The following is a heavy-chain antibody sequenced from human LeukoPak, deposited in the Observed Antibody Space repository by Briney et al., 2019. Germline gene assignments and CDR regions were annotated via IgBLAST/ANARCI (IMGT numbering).Heavy chain of an antibody. J-gene: IGHJ4*02. CDR2: ISGSGGST. Sequence: GGSLRLSCAASGFTFSSYAMSWVRQAPGKGLEWVSPISGSGGSTYYADSVKGRFTISTDNSKNTLYLQMNSLRAEDTAVYYCALGLFSGSYTSFDYWGQGTLVTVSS. CDR3: ALGLFSGSYTSFDY. V-gene: IGHV3-23*01. D-gene: IGHD3-10*02. CDR1: GFTFSSYA.